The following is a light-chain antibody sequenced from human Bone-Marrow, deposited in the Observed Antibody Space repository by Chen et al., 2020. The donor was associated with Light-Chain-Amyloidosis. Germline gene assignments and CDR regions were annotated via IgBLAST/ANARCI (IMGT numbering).Light chain of an antibody. CDR1: DLPKKY. CDR2: RDT. J-gene: IGLJ2*01. CDR3: QSADSSGTYEVI. V-gene: IGLV3-25*03. Sequence: SYELTQPPSVSVSPGQTARITCSGDDLPKKYAYWYQQKPGQAPVLVIHRDTERPSGISERFSGSSSGTTATLTISGVQVEAEADYHCQSADSSGTYEVIFGGGTKLTVL.